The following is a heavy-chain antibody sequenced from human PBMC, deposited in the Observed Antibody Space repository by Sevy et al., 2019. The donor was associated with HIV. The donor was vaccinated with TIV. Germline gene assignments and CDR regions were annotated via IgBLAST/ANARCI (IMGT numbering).Heavy chain of an antibody. J-gene: IGHJ6*02. V-gene: IGHV3-7*03. CDR2: IKQDGSEK. Sequence: GGSLRLSCAASGFTFSSYWMSWVRQAPGKGLEWVANIKQDGSEKYYVDSVKGRFTISRDKAKNSLYLQMNSLRAEDTAVYYCARDVECTGDVCYFMDVWGQGTTVTVSS. CDR1: GFTFSSYW. D-gene: IGHD2-8*02. CDR3: ARDVECTGDVCYFMDV.